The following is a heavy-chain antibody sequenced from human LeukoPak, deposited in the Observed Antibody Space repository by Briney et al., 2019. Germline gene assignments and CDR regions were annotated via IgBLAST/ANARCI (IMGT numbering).Heavy chain of an antibody. V-gene: IGHV4-59*08. CDR1: GGSISSYY. D-gene: IGHD2-15*01. Sequence: SETLSLTCTVSGGSISSYYWSWIRQPPGKGLEWIGYIYYSGSTNYNPSLKSRVTISVDTSKNQFSLKPSSVTAADAAVYYCARSECSGGSCYEVYWGQGTLVTVSS. J-gene: IGHJ4*02. CDR3: ARSECSGGSCYEVY. CDR2: IYYSGST.